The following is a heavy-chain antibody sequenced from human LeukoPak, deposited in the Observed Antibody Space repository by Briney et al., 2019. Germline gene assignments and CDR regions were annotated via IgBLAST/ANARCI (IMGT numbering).Heavy chain of an antibody. D-gene: IGHD4-17*01. CDR3: ARDRGTVTHRGVGYFDY. Sequence: GGSLRLSCAASGFTFSSYSMNWVRQAPGKGLEWVSYISSSGSTIYYADSVKGRFTISRDNAKNSLYLQMNSLRAEDTAVYYCARDRGTVTHRGVGYFDYWGQGTLVTVSS. CDR1: GFTFSSYS. CDR2: ISSSGSTI. V-gene: IGHV3-48*04. J-gene: IGHJ4*02.